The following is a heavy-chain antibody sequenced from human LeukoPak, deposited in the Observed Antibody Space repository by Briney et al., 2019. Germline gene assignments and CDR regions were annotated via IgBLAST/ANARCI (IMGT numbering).Heavy chain of an antibody. J-gene: IGHJ4*02. V-gene: IGHV4-4*07. D-gene: IGHD3-22*01. CDR1: GGSISSYS. Sequence: PSETLSLTCTVSGGSISSYSWTWIRQPAGKGLEWIGRIFTSGSTNYNPSLKSRVTISVDKSKNQFSLKLSSVTAADTAVYYCATETYYDSSGPHFDYWGQGTLVTVSS. CDR2: IFTSGST. CDR3: ATETYYDSSGPHFDY.